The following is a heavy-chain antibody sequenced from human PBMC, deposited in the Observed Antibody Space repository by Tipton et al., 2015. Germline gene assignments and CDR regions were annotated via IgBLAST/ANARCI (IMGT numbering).Heavy chain of an antibody. CDR2: IYPRGNT. CDR1: GGSISSNDW. Sequence: TLSLTCAVSGGSISSNDWWSWVRQSPGKGLEWIGEIYPRGNTIYNPSLESRVSISIDESNNQFSLNLRSVTAADTAVYYCARHRDKAAFDYWGQGTLVTVSS. V-gene: IGHV4-4*02. D-gene: IGHD6-13*01. J-gene: IGHJ4*02. CDR3: ARHRDKAAFDY.